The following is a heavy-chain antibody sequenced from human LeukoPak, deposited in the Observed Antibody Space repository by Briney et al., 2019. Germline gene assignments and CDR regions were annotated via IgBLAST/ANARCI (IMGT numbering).Heavy chain of an antibody. CDR2: IYSDGTT. V-gene: IGHV3-53*01. J-gene: IGHJ4*02. D-gene: IGHD3-22*01. CDR3: ARVQSYYDSSGYPQHFFLDY. CDR1: GFTVSSDY. Sequence: GGSLRLSCVASGFTVSSDYMNWVRQAPGKGLEWVSGIYSDGTTYYADSVKGRFTISRDISKNTLYLQIDCLRAEDTAVYYCARVQSYYDSSGYPQHFFLDYWGQGTLVTVSS.